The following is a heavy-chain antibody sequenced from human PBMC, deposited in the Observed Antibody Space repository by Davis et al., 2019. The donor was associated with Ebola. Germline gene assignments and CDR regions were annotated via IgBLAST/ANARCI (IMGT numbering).Heavy chain of an antibody. J-gene: IGHJ6*03. CDR2: INSDGSST. Sequence: PGGSLRLSCAASGFTFSSYWMHWVRQAPGKGLVWVSRINSDGSSTSYADSVKGRFTISRDNAKNTLYLQMNSLRAEDTAVYYCAREILVIFPYYYYYMDVWGKGPRSPSP. CDR3: AREILVIFPYYYYYMDV. V-gene: IGHV3-74*01. D-gene: IGHD3-9*01. CDR1: GFTFSSYW.